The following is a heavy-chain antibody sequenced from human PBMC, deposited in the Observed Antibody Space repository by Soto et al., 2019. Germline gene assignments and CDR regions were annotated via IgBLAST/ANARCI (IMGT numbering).Heavy chain of an antibody. J-gene: IGHJ5*02. CDR2: SAPEEGEP. Sequence: ASVKVLCEEPKNRLAELTIVCLRQATGKGLEWMGRSAPEEGEPIYPQKFQGRVSMTEDPSTDTLYLQMNSLRAEDTAVYYCAREHDILTGWFDPWGQGTPVTVSS. D-gene: IGHD3-9*01. CDR3: AREHDILTGWFDP. CDR1: KNRLAELT. V-gene: IGHV1-24*01.